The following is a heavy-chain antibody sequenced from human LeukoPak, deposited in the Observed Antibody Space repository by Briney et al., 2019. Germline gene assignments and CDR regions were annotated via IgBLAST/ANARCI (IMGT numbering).Heavy chain of an antibody. D-gene: IGHD2-15*01. CDR3: ARGPKYCSGGSCYFDY. Sequence: SETLSLTCAVYGGSFSGYYWSWIRQPPGKGLEWIGEINHSGSTNYNPSLKSRVTISVDTSKNQFSLKLSSVTAADTAVYYCARGPKYCSGGSCYFDYWGQGTLVTVSS. CDR1: GGSFSGYY. V-gene: IGHV4-34*01. CDR2: INHSGST. J-gene: IGHJ4*02.